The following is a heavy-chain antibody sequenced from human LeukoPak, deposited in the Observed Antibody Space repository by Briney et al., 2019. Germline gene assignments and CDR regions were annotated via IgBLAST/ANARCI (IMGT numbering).Heavy chain of an antibody. J-gene: IGHJ4*02. D-gene: IGHD6-19*01. Sequence: PGGSLRLSCAASGFTFSSYSMNWVRQAPGKGLEWVSSISSSSSYIYYADSVKGRFTISRDNAKNSLYLQMNSLRAEDTAVYYCAREAVTPRVDFDYWGQGTLVTVSS. CDR1: GFTFSSYS. CDR2: ISSSSSYI. CDR3: AREAVTPRVDFDY. V-gene: IGHV3-21*01.